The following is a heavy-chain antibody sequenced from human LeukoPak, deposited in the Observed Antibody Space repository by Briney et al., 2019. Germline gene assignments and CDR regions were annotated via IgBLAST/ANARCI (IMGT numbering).Heavy chain of an antibody. J-gene: IGHJ4*02. V-gene: IGHV3-23*01. CDR2: ISGSGGST. D-gene: IGHD4/OR15-4a*01. Sequence: CXXSGFTFSSYAMSWVRQAPGKGLEWVSAISGSGGSTYYADSVKGRFTISRDNSKNTLYMQMNSLGAADTAVYYXXRXXQXXAXDYWGQGTLVTVSS. CDR1: GFTFSSYA. CDR3: XRXXQXXAXDY.